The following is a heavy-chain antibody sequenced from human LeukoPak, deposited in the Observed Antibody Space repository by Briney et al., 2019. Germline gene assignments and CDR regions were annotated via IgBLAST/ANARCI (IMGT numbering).Heavy chain of an antibody. CDR3: VRTISDGSGDY. Sequence: SETLSLTCTVSGGFISRYHWSWIRQPPEKGLEWIGYIWYSGTTNYNPSLKSRVTMSVDTSKNHFSLRLSSVTAADTAIYYCVRTISDGSGDYWGQGTLVTVSS. CDR2: IWYSGTT. CDR1: GGFISRYH. V-gene: IGHV4-59*01. J-gene: IGHJ4*02. D-gene: IGHD3-10*01.